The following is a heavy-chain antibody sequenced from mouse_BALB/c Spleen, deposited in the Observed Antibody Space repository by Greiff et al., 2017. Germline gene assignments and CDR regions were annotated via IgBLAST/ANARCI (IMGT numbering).Heavy chain of an antibody. CDR3: ARHEGWFAY. CDR1: GFAFSSYD. Sequence: EVKLMESGGGLVKPGGSLKLSCAASGFAFSSYDMSWVRQTPEKRLEWVAYISSGGGSTYYPDTVKGRFTISRDNAKNTLYLQMSSLKSEDTAMYYCARHEGWFAYWGQGTLVTVSA. J-gene: IGHJ3*01. V-gene: IGHV5-12-1*01. CDR2: ISSGGGST.